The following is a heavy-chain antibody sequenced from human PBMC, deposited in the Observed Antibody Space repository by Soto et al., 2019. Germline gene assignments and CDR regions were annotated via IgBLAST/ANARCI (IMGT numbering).Heavy chain of an antibody. CDR3: AREDSDGMDV. V-gene: IGHV4-30-2*01. CDR1: GGSISSGGYS. CDR2: IYHSGST. Sequence: SETLSLTCAVSGGSISSGGYSWGWIRQPPGKGLEWIGYIYHSGSTYYNPSLKSRVTISVDRSKNQFSLKLSSVTAADTAVYYCAREDSDGMDVWGQGTTVTVSS. J-gene: IGHJ6*02.